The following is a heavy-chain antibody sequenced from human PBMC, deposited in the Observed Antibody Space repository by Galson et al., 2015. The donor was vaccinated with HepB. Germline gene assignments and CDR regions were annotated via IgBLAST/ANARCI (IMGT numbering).Heavy chain of an antibody. Sequence: QSGAEVKKPGESLRISCKGSGYSFTSYWISWVRQMPGKGLEWMGRIDPSDSYTNYSPSFQGHVTISADKSISSAYLQWSSLKASDTAMYYCARHVLINYDILTGYFMYYFDYWGQGTLVTVSS. V-gene: IGHV5-10-1*01. J-gene: IGHJ4*02. CDR2: IDPSDSYT. D-gene: IGHD3-9*01. CDR3: ARHVLINYDILTGYFMYYFDY. CDR1: GYSFTSYW.